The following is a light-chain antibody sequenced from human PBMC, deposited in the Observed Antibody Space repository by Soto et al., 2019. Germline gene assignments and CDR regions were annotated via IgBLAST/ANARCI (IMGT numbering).Light chain of an antibody. J-gene: IGLJ1*01. CDR3: SSYTSSSTRV. V-gene: IGLV2-14*01. CDR1: SSDVGGYNY. CDR2: EVS. Sequence: QSVLTQPASVSGSPGQSITISCTGTSSDVGGYNYVSWHQQHPGKAPKLMIYEVSNRPSGVSDRLSGSKSGDTASLTISGLQAEDEADYYCSSYTSSSTRVFGTGTKVTVL.